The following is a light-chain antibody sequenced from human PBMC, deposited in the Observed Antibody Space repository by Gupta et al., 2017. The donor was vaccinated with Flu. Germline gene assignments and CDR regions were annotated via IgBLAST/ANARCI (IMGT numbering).Light chain of an antibody. CDR1: TAKIWVGND. CDR2: GNN. CDR3: QSYDTSLSVLYV. J-gene: IGLJ1*01. Sequence: TINGTGVTAKIWVGNDVHWHQHRPATAPHLLLFGNNKRLYGVPDRVSVSKSGTSASLAITGLQSEDEADYYCQSYDTSLSVLYVFGTGTTVTVL. V-gene: IGLV1-40*01.